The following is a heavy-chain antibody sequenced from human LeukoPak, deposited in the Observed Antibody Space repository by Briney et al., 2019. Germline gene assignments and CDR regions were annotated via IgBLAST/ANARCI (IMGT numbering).Heavy chain of an antibody. J-gene: IGHJ3*02. CDR1: GYTLTELS. V-gene: IGHV1-69*13. Sequence: ASVKVSCKVSGYTLTELSMHWVRQAPGQGLEWMGGIIPIFGTANYAQKFQGRVTITADESTSTAYMELSSLRSEDTAVYYCARDHPRSGGAFDIWGQGTMVTVSS. CDR2: IIPIFGTA. CDR3: ARDHPRSGGAFDI. D-gene: IGHD3-16*01.